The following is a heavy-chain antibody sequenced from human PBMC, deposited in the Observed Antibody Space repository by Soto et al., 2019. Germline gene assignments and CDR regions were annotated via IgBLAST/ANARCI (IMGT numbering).Heavy chain of an antibody. V-gene: IGHV3-23*01. CDR3: AKDTRRVLYYDILTWSYYYYGMDV. CDR1: GFTFSSYA. D-gene: IGHD3-9*01. J-gene: IGHJ6*02. CDR2: ISGSGGST. Sequence: PGVSLRLSCAASGFTFSSYAMSWVRQAPGKGLEWVSAISGSGGSTYYADSVKGRFTISRDNSKNTLYLQMNSLRAEDTAVYYCAKDTRRVLYYDILTWSYYYYGMDVWGQGTTVTVSS.